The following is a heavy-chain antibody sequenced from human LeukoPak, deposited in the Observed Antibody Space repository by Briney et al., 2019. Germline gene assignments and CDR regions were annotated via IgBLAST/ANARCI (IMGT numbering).Heavy chain of an antibody. V-gene: IGHV4-4*07. J-gene: IGHJ3*02. CDR3: ARSPLSGFDI. D-gene: IGHD3-9*01. CDR2: FYASGTT. Sequence: SETLSLTCIVSGGSINNYYWSWIRQPAGKGPEWIGRFYASGTTYYNPALNSRAAVSMDMSKNHFSLKLTSVTAADTAVYYCARSPLSGFDIWGQGTMVTVSS. CDR1: GGSINNYY.